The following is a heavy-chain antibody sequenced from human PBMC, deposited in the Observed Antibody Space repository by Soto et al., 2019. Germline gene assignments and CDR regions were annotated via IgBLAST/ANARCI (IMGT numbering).Heavy chain of an antibody. CDR2: IWYDGSNK. CDR1: GFTFSSYG. Sequence: QVQLVESGGGVVQPGRSLRLSCAASGFTFSSYGMHWVRQAPGKGLEWVAVIWYDGSNKYYADSVKGRFTFSRDNSKNERYLQLNSLRGEETAVYYCERDKGGYSSGRRLSYYFAYWGQGTLVTVSS. J-gene: IGHJ4*02. D-gene: IGHD6-19*01. V-gene: IGHV3-33*01. CDR3: ERDKGGYSSGRRLSYYFAY.